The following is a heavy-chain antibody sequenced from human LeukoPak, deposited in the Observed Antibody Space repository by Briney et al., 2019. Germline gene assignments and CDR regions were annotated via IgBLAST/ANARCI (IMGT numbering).Heavy chain of an antibody. Sequence: KPSETLSLTCTVSGGSISNYYWSWIRQPPGKGLEWIGYIYYSGSTNYNPSLKSRVTISVDTSKNQFSLKLSSVTAADTAVYYCARVKRDSSGWYSFNFDYWGQGTLVTVSS. CDR2: IYYSGST. J-gene: IGHJ4*02. CDR3: ARVKRDSSGWYSFNFDY. V-gene: IGHV4-59*01. CDR1: GGSISNYY. D-gene: IGHD6-19*01.